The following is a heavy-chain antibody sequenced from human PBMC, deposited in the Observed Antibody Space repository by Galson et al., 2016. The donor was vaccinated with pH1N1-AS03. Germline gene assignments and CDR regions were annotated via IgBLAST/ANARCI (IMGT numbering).Heavy chain of an antibody. D-gene: IGHD5-24*01. CDR1: GFRFTTYW. CDR3: ARGDGYNYYFDD. V-gene: IGHV5-51*03. CDR2: IYPGDSDT. Sequence: QSGAEVKKPGESLMISCKASGFRFTTYWIAWVRQLPGKGLEWMGFIYPGDSDTTYSPSFQGQVTISADKSISTAYLRWNSLKASDTAMYYCARGDGYNYYFDDGGQVTLVTVSS. J-gene: IGHJ4*02.